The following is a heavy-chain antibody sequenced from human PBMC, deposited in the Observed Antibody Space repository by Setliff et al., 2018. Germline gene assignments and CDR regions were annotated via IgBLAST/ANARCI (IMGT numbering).Heavy chain of an antibody. CDR2: ISAYNGNT. CDR1: GYTFSSYA. Sequence: GASVKVSCKASGYTFSSYAMNWVRQAPGQGLEWMGWISAYNGNTNYAQKFQGRVTMTRNTSISTAYMELSSLRSEDTAVYYCARRVGSVGIQLPDYWGQGTLVTVSS. CDR3: ARRVGSVGIQLPDY. J-gene: IGHJ4*02. D-gene: IGHD5-18*01. V-gene: IGHV1-8*02.